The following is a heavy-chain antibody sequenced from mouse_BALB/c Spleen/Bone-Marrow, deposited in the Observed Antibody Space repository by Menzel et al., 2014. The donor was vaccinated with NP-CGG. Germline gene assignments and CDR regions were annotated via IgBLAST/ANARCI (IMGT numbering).Heavy chain of an antibody. Sequence: EVQLQQSRAELVKPGASVKLSCTASGFNTKDTYMHWVKQRPEQGLEWIGRIDPANGNTKYDPKFQGKATITADTSSNTAYLQLSSLTSEDTAVYYCARWLLPYGLDYWGQGTSVTVSS. J-gene: IGHJ4*01. CDR3: ARWLLPYGLDY. V-gene: IGHV14-3*02. D-gene: IGHD2-3*01. CDR1: GFNTKDTY. CDR2: IDPANGNT.